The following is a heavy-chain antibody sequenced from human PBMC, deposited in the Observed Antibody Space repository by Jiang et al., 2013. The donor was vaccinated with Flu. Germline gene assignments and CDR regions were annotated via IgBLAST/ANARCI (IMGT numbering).Heavy chain of an antibody. Sequence: EVQLVESGGGLVQPGGSLRLSCAASGFTFSSYEMNWVRQAPGKGLEWVSYISSSGSTIYYADSVKGRFTISRDNAKNSLYLQMNSLRAEDTAVYYCARVRDPEAFDIWGQGTMVTVSS. D-gene: IGHD1-14*01. CDR1: GFTFSSYE. V-gene: IGHV3-48*03. CDR3: ARVRDPEAFDI. CDR2: ISSSGSTI. J-gene: IGHJ3*02.